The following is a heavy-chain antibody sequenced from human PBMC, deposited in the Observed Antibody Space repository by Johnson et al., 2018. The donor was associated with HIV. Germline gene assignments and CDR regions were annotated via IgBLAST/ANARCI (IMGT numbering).Heavy chain of an antibody. V-gene: IGHV3-30*04. CDR1: GFTFSTYA. J-gene: IGHJ3*02. D-gene: IGHD6-6*01. CDR3: ATSGLTLGSSSSHAFDI. CDR2: ISYDGSNK. Sequence: QVQLVESGGGVVQPGRSLRLSCPASGFTFSTYALHWVRQTPGKGLEWVAIISYDGSNKYYADSVKGRFTISRDNSKNTLYLQMNSLRAEDTAMYYCATSGLTLGSSSSHAFDIWGQGTMVTVSS.